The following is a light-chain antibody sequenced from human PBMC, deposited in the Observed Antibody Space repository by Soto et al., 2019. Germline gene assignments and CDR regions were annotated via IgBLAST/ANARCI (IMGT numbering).Light chain of an antibody. CDR3: QSYDSSNLI. CDR2: EDN. J-gene: IGLJ2*01. V-gene: IGLV6-57*01. CDR1: SGSIASNY. Sequence: NFMLTQPHSVSESPGKKVTISCTRSSGSIASNYVQWYQQRPGSSPTTVIYEDNQRPSGVPDRFSGSIDSSFNSASLTISGLKTEDEADYYCQSYDSSNLIFGRGTKLTVL.